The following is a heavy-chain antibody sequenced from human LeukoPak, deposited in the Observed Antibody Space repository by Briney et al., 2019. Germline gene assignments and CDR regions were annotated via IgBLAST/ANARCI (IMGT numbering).Heavy chain of an antibody. CDR2: ISQRGSP. Sequence: SETLSLTCAVHDGPFSGYYWSWIRQPPGKGLEWIGEISQRGSPNYNPSLKSRVTISINTSKKQFSLKLNSVTAADTAVYYCARHYGPWGQGTLVTVSS. V-gene: IGHV4-34*01. J-gene: IGHJ5*02. CDR3: ARHYGP. D-gene: IGHD3-16*01. CDR1: DGPFSGYY.